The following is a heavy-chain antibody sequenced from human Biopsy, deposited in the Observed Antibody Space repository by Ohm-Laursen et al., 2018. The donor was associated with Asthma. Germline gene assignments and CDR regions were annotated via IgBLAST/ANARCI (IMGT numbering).Heavy chain of an antibody. V-gene: IGHV1-8*01. D-gene: IGHD3-16*01. J-gene: IGHJ4*02. Sequence: ASVKVSCKASRYTFTSYDINWVRQATGQGLEWMGWMNPNSGNTGYPQNFQGRATMTRDTSISTAYMELSSLRSEDTAVYYCTRWSLRVRDTPNDYWGQGTLVTVSS. CDR1: RYTFTSYD. CDR3: TRWSLRVRDTPNDY. CDR2: MNPNSGNT.